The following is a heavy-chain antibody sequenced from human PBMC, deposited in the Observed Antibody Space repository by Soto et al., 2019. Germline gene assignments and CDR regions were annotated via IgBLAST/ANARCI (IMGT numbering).Heavy chain of an antibody. CDR3: ARDVGYCSSTSCYPPRDYMDV. J-gene: IGHJ6*03. CDR1: GFTFSSYG. CDR2: ISYDGSNK. V-gene: IGHV3-30*03. Sequence: GGSLRLSCAASGFTFSSYGMHWVRQAPGKGLEWVAVISYDGSNKYYADSVKGRFTISRDNSKNTLYLQMNSLRAEDTAVYYCARDVGYCSSTSCYPPRDYMDVWGKGTTVTVSS. D-gene: IGHD2-2*01.